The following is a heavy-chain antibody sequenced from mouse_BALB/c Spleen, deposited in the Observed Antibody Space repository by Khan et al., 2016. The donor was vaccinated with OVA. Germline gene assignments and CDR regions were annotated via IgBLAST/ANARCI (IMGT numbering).Heavy chain of an antibody. J-gene: IGHJ2*01. V-gene: IGHV5-17*02. CDR2: ISGDSSTV. Sequence: DVKLVESGGGLVQPGGSRKLSCVASGFTFTSFGMHWVRQAPEKGLEWVAYISGDSSTVYYTDTVKGRFTISRDNPKNTLFLQLTSLTSEDMAIYYCAGSYFYGYHCDQWGQGTTLTVSS. CDR3: AGSYFYGYHCDQ. D-gene: IGHD1-1*01. CDR1: GFTFTSFG.